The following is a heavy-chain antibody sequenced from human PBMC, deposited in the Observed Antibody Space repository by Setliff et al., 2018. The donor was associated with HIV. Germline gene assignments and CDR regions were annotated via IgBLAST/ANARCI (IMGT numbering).Heavy chain of an antibody. CDR2: IIPTFTRA. CDR1: GGTFGRFG. Sequence: GASVKVSCKASGGTFGRFGISWVRQAPGQGLEWMGGIIPTFTRANYAQKLQARVIITTDKSTSTAFMELTSLTSEDTAVYYCAKSGPRRNNGYQLSVRTWGMDVWGQGTTVTVS. V-gene: IGHV1-69*05. CDR3: AKSGPRRNNGYQLSVRTWGMDV. D-gene: IGHD2-8*01. J-gene: IGHJ6*02.